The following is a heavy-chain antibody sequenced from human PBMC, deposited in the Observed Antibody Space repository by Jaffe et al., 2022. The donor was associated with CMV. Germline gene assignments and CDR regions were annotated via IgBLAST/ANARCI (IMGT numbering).Heavy chain of an antibody. CDR3: ARGTLYSGSYYTHFDY. CDR1: GFTFSSYD. D-gene: IGHD1-26*01. CDR2: IGTAGDT. Sequence: EVQLVESGGGLVQPGGSLRLSCAASGFTFSSYDMHWVRQATGKGLEWVSAIGTAGDTYYPGSVKGRFTISRENAKNSLYLQMNSLRAGDTAVYYCARGTLYSGSYYTHFDYWGQGTLVTVSS. J-gene: IGHJ4*02. V-gene: IGHV3-13*01.